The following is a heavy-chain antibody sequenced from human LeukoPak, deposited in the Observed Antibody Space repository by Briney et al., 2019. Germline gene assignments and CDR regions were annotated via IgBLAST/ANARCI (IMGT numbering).Heavy chain of an antibody. V-gene: IGHV3-48*03. CDR3: ARALYSGYDRESEY. CDR1: GFTLSSYE. D-gene: IGHD5-12*01. J-gene: IGHJ4*02. Sequence: PGGSLRLSCAASGFTLSSYEMNWVRQAPGKGLEWVSYISSSGTTIYYADSVKGRFTISRDNAKNSLYLQMNSLRAEDTAFYYCARALYSGYDRESEYWGQGTLVTVSS. CDR2: ISSSGTTI.